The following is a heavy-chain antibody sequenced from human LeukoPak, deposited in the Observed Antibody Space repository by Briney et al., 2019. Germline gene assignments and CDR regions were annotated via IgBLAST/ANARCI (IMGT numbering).Heavy chain of an antibody. V-gene: IGHV3-53*01. D-gene: IGHD6-19*01. J-gene: IGHJ4*02. CDR3: AKSQRVVAGSNDY. CDR2: IYSGGST. CDR1: GFTVSSNY. Sequence: GGSLRLSCAASGFTVSSNYMSWVRQAPGKGLEWVSVIYSGGSTYYADSVKGRFTISRDSSKNTLYLQMNSLRAEDTAVYYCAKSQRVVAGSNDYWGQGTLVTVSS.